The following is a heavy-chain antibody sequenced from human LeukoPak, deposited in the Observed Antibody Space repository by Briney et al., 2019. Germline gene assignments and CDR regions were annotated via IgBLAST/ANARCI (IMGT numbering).Heavy chain of an antibody. CDR2: IYHSGST. J-gene: IGHJ5*02. D-gene: IGHD4-17*01. Sequence: SETLSLTCTVSGYSISSGYYWAWIRQPPGKGLEWTGSIYHSGSTYYNPSLKSRVTISVDTSKNQFSLKLSSVIAADTAVYYCARVASQYGDYAWIVNWFDPWGQGTLVTVSS. V-gene: IGHV4-38-2*02. CDR3: ARVASQYGDYAWIVNWFDP. CDR1: GYSISSGYY.